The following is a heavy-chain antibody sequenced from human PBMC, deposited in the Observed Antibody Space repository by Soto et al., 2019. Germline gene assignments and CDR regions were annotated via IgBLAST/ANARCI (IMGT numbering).Heavy chain of an antibody. V-gene: IGHV1-18*01. J-gene: IGHJ5*02. D-gene: IGHD2-15*01. Sequence: ASVKVSCKASGYTFTSYGISWVRQAPGQGLEWMGWISAYNGNTNYAQKLQGRVTMTTDTSTSTAYMELRSLRSDDTAVYYCARALDLCTPLWFAPWGQGTLVTVSS. CDR2: ISAYNGNT. CDR3: ARALDLCTPLWFAP. CDR1: GYTFTSYG.